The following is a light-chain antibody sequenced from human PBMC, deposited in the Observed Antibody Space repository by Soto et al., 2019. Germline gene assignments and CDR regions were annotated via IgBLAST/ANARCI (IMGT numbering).Light chain of an antibody. Sequence: QSVLTQPSSVSVAPGQRVTISCTGSSSNIGADYDVHCYQQRPGTAPKLLIYHVTNLPSRVSNRFSGSKSGNTASLTISGLQADDEADYYFTSYSSSDIFDVLGTGTKVTVL. J-gene: IGLJ1*01. V-gene: IGLV1-40*01. CDR2: HVT. CDR3: TSYSSSDIFDV. CDR1: SSNIGADYD.